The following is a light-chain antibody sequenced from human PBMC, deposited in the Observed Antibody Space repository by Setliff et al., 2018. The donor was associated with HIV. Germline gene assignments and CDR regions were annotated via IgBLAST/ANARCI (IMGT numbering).Light chain of an antibody. CDR1: SSNIGAGYD. Sequence: QSVLTQPPSVSGAPGQRVTISCTGSSSNIGAGYDVHWYQQLPGTAPKLLIYDNTNRPSGVPDRFSGSKSGTSASLAITGLQAEDEADYYCQSYDSSLSGSVFGGGTK. CDR2: DNT. J-gene: IGLJ2*01. CDR3: QSYDSSLSGSV. V-gene: IGLV1-40*01.